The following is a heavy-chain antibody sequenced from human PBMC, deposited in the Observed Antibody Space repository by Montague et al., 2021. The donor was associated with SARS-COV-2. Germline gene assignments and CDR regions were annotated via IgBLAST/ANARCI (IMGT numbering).Heavy chain of an antibody. Sequence: SETRSLTCTVSGGSISSYYWGWIRQPPGKGLEYIGYIFYSGSSTYNPSLKSRVTMSVDTSKNQFSLKLTSVTAADTAVYYCVRFQEGKVGSRTYSPFCYFDLWGRGTLVTVSS. CDR3: VRFQEGKVGSRTYSPFCYFDL. D-gene: IGHD3-10*01. CDR2: IFYSGSS. V-gene: IGHV4-59*08. J-gene: IGHJ2*01. CDR1: GGSISSYY.